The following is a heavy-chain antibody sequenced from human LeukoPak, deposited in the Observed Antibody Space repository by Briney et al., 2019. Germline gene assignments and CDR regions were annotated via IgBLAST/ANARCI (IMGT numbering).Heavy chain of an antibody. Sequence: PGGSLRLSCAASGFTFSNYGMHWVRQAPGKGLEWIGITYHRGSTYYNPSLKSRVTISVDTSKNQFSLKLSSVSAADTAVYYCARGPAGIGYSDYWGQGTLVNVPS. J-gene: IGHJ4*02. CDR2: TYHRGST. CDR1: GFTFSNYG. CDR3: ARGPAGIGYSDY. V-gene: IGHV4-38-2*01. D-gene: IGHD3-10*01.